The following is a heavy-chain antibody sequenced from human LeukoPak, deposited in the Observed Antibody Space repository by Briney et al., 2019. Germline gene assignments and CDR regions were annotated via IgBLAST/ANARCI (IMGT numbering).Heavy chain of an antibody. V-gene: IGHV3-30*04. CDR3: ARDLQEISSFYFDY. J-gene: IGHJ4*02. CDR1: ELNFKTHA. CDR2: LSFDASGR. Sequence: PGGSLRLSCVVSELNFKTHAMHWVREAPGKGLEWVEGLSFDASGRNYADSVKGRFTISRDNSKNTLYLQMHSLSPEDTAVYFCARDLQEISSFYFDYWGQGSLVTVSS. D-gene: IGHD3-16*02.